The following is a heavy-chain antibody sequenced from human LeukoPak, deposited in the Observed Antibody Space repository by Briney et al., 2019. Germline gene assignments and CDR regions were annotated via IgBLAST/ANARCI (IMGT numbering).Heavy chain of an antibody. J-gene: IGHJ4*02. Sequence: PSETLSLTCAVYGGSFSGYYWSWIRQPPGKGLEWIGEINHSGSTNYNPSLKSRVTISVDTSKNQFSLKLSSVTAADTAVYYCARGFGSEMATIESFDYWGQGTLVTVSS. CDR2: INHSGST. V-gene: IGHV4-34*01. D-gene: IGHD5-12*01. CDR3: ARGFGSEMATIESFDY. CDR1: GGSFSGYY.